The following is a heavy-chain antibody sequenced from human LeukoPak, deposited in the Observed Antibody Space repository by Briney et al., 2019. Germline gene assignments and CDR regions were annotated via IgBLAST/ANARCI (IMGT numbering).Heavy chain of an antibody. CDR2: IKLDGSEK. CDR3: ARDQYDTWSRRGNFDS. CDR1: GFTFSSYA. V-gene: IGHV3-7*03. D-gene: IGHD3-3*01. J-gene: IGHJ4*02. Sequence: GGSLRLSCAASGFTFSSYAMSWVRQAPGKGLEWVANIKLDGSEKNYVDSVKGRFTISRDNTKNSLYLQMNSLRAEDTAVFYCARDQYDTWSRRGNFDSWGQGTLVIVSS.